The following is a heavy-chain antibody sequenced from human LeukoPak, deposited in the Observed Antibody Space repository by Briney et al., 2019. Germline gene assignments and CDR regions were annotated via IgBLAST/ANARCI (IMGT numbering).Heavy chain of an antibody. D-gene: IGHD2-2*02. CDR2: IYTSGST. CDR1: GGSISSYY. J-gene: IGHJ4*02. CDR3: ARDTRYCSSTSCYILDY. V-gene: IGHV4-4*07. Sequence: SXXLSLTCTVSGGSISSYYWSWIRQPAGKGLEWIGRIYTSGSTNYNPSLKSRVTISVDTSKNQFSLKLSSVTAADTAVYYCARDTRYCSSTSCYILDYWGQGTLVTVSS.